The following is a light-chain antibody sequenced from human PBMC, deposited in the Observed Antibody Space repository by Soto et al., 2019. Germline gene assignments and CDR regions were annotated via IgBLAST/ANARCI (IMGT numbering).Light chain of an antibody. V-gene: IGLV2-23*02. Sequence: QSALTQPASVSGSPGQSITISCTGTSSDGGSYNLVSWYQQNPGKVPKLMIYEVTKRPSGVSNRFSGSKSGNTASLTISGLQAEDEADYYCCAYAGNSTFVIFGGGTKVTVL. J-gene: IGLJ2*01. CDR3: CAYAGNSTFVI. CDR1: SSDGGSYNL. CDR2: EVT.